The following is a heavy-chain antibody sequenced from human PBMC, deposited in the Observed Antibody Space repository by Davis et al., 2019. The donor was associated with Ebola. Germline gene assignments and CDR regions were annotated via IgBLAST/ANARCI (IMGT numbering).Heavy chain of an antibody. Sequence: GESLKISCAASGFTFSSYGMHWVRQAPGKGLEWVAVISYDGSNKYYADSVKGRFTISRDNSKNTLYLQMNSLRAEDTAVYYCVKDRFTVVVVHGGFDFWGQGALVTVSS. V-gene: IGHV3-30*18. D-gene: IGHD2-15*01. CDR2: ISYDGSNK. CDR3: VKDRFTVVVVHGGFDF. J-gene: IGHJ4*02. CDR1: GFTFSSYG.